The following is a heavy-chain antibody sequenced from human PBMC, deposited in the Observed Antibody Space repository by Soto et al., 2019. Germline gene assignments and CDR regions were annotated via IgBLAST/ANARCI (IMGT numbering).Heavy chain of an antibody. CDR1: GYSFTSLD. CDR3: ARGVTAGVDY. V-gene: IGHV1-8*01. CDR2: MQPSSGRT. D-gene: IGHD1-26*01. Sequence: VASVKVTCKASGYSFTSLDINWVRQTTGQGLEWMGWMQPSSGRTGYAQKFQGGVTMTRDTSINTAYMELSSLTSDDTAFYYCARGVTAGVDYWGQGTLVTVSS. J-gene: IGHJ4*02.